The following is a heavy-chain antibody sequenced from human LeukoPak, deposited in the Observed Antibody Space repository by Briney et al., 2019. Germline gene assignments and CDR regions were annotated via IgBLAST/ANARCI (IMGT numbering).Heavy chain of an antibody. D-gene: IGHD2-15*01. V-gene: IGHV3-53*05. Sequence: GGSLRLSCAASGFTVSSNYMSWVRQAPGKGLEWVSVIYSGGSTYYADSVKGRFTISRDNSKNTLYLQMSSLRAEDTAVYYCAKDQKDGYCSGGSCYTYSYYFYGMDVWGQGTTVTVSS. CDR1: GFTVSSNY. J-gene: IGHJ6*02. CDR3: AKDQKDGYCSGGSCYTYSYYFYGMDV. CDR2: IYSGGST.